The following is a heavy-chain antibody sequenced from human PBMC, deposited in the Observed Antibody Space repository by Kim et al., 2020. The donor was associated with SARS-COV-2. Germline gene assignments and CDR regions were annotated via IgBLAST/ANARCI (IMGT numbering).Heavy chain of an antibody. V-gene: IGHV1-3*01. D-gene: IGHD4-17*01. CDR3: ASIGVDYGDSYFDY. Sequence: YSRKFQGRVTITRDTSASTAYMELSSLRSEDTAVYYWASIGVDYGDSYFDYWGQGTLVTVSS. J-gene: IGHJ4*02.